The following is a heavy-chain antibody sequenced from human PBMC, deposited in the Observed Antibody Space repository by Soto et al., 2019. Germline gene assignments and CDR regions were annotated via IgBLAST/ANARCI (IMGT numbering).Heavy chain of an antibody. V-gene: IGHV3-15*07. CDR1: GFTFSNAW. CDR3: TTDEYYYDSSGYKNY. J-gene: IGHJ4*02. D-gene: IGHD3-22*01. CDR2: IKSKTDGGTT. Sequence: GESLKISCAASGFTFSNAWMNWVRQAPGKGLEWVGRIKSKTDGGTTDYAAPVKGRFTISRDDSKNTLYLQMNSLKTEDTAVYYCTTDEYYYDSSGYKNYWGQGTLVTVSS.